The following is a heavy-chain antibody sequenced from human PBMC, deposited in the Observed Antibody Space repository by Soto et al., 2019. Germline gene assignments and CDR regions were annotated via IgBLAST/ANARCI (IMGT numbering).Heavy chain of an antibody. CDR3: ARAEGRSLDRVS. CDR1: GHTFTSYD. Sequence: QVQLVQSGAEVKKPGASVTVSCKASGHTFTSYDIHWVRQATGQGLEWMGWMNPNNGNTGYAQKFQGRATMTRDTSISTAYMEVSGLRYEDTAVYYCARAEGRSLDRVSWGQGTLVTVSS. J-gene: IGHJ5*02. V-gene: IGHV1-8*01. D-gene: IGHD3-3*01. CDR2: MNPNNGNT.